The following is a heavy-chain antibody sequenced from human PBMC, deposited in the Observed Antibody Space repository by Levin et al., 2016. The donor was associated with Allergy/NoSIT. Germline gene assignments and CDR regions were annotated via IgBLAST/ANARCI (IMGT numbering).Heavy chain of an antibody. CDR3: AKDLIAVAEHYYYYGMDV. CDR1: GFTFSSYG. Sequence: GGSLRLSCAASGFTFSSYGMHWVRQAPGKGLEWVAVISYDGSNKYYADSVKGRFTISRDNSKNTLYLQMNSLRAEDTAVYYCAKDLIAVAEHYYYYGMDVWGQGTTVTVSS. D-gene: IGHD6-19*01. CDR2: ISYDGSNK. J-gene: IGHJ6*02. V-gene: IGHV3-30*18.